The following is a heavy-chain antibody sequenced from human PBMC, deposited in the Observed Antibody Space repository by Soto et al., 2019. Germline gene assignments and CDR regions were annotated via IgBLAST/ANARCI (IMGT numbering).Heavy chain of an antibody. CDR3: ARDPLSPPYNWFDP. CDR2: ISSSGSTI. D-gene: IGHD3-16*02. V-gene: IGHV3-11*01. Sequence: GGSLRLSCAASGFTFSDYYMSWIRQAPGKGLEWVSYISSSGSTIYYADSVKGRFTISRDNAKNSLYLQMNSLRAEDTAVYYCARDPLSPPYNWFDPWGQGTLVTVSS. CDR1: GFTFSDYY. J-gene: IGHJ5*02.